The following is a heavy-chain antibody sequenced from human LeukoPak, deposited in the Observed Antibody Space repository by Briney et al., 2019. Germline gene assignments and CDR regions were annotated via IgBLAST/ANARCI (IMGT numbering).Heavy chain of an antibody. J-gene: IGHJ4*02. Sequence: GGSLRLSCAASGFTFSSYAMSWVRQAPGKGLEWVSAISGSGGSTYYADSVKGRFTISRDNSKNTPYLQMNSLRAEDTAVYYCAKPGGGLLQYYFDYWGQGTLVTVSS. CDR1: GFTFSSYA. CDR3: AKPGGGLLQYYFDY. V-gene: IGHV3-23*01. CDR2: ISGSGGST. D-gene: IGHD3-10*01.